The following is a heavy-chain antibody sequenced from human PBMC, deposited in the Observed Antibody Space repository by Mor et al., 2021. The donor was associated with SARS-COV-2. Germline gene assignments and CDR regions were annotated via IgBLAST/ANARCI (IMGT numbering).Heavy chain of an antibody. D-gene: IGHD6-25*01. Sequence: KGRFTISRDNAKNSLNLQMNSLGAEDTAMYYCARDCIPAGVHYYGMDVWGQGTTVTVSS. J-gene: IGHJ6*02. V-gene: IGHV3-11*06. CDR3: ARDCIPAGVHYYGMDV.